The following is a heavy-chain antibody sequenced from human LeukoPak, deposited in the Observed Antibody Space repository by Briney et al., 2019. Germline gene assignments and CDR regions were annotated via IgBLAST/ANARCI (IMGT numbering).Heavy chain of an antibody. Sequence: GGSLRLSCAASGFTFSTYAMSWVRQAPGKGLEWVSVISGSGGSTYYADSVKGRFTISRDNSKNTLYLQMNSLKTEDTAVYYCTRDPDIVVVPAVDMDVWGKGTTVTVSS. D-gene: IGHD2-2*01. CDR3: TRDPDIVVVPAVDMDV. CDR1: GFTFSTYA. V-gene: IGHV3-23*01. J-gene: IGHJ6*03. CDR2: ISGSGGST.